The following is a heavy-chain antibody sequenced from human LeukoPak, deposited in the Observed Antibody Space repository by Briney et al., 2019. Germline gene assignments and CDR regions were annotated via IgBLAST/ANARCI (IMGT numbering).Heavy chain of an antibody. V-gene: IGHV4-39*01. D-gene: IGHD3-16*01. CDR1: GGSISSSSYY. CDR2: IYYSGNT. J-gene: IGHJ4*02. CDR3: ARHGLREAILGS. Sequence: PSETLSLTCTVSGGSISSSSYYWGWIRQPPGKGLEWIGSIYYSGNTYHNPSLKSRVTISVDTSKIQFSLKLNSVTAADTGVYYSARHGLREAILGSWGQGTLVTVSS.